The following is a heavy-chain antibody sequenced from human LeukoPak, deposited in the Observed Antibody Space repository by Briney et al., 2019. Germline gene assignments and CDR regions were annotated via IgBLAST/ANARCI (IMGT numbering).Heavy chain of an antibody. V-gene: IGHV3-43*01. D-gene: IGHD3-22*01. J-gene: IGHJ4*02. Sequence: GGSLRLSCAASGFTFDDYTMHWVRQAPGKGLEWVSLISWDGGSTYYADSVKGRFTISRDNSKNSLYLQMNSLRTEDTALYYCAKDGNYYDSSGYPLDYWGRGTLVTVSS. CDR1: GFTFDDYT. CDR2: ISWDGGST. CDR3: AKDGNYYDSSGYPLDY.